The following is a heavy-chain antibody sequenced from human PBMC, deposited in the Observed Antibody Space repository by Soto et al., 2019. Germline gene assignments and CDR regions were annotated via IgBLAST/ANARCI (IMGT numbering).Heavy chain of an antibody. J-gene: IGHJ5*02. CDR1: GFTFSSYG. CDR3: AAEQWLPS. Sequence: QVQLVESGGGVVQRGRSLRLSCAASGFTFSSYGMHWVRQAPGKGLEWVAVISYDGSNKYYADSVKGRFTISRDNSKNTLYLQMNSLRAEDTAVYYCAAEQWLPSWGQGTLVTVSS. D-gene: IGHD6-19*01. CDR2: ISYDGSNK. V-gene: IGHV3-30*03.